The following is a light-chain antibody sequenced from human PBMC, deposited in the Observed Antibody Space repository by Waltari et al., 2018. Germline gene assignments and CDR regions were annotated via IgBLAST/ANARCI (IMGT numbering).Light chain of an antibody. CDR3: ATWDDSLNGQVV. CDR1: SSNIGRNT. Sequence: QSVLTQPPSASGTPGQGVTISCSGSSSNIGRNTVSWYQQLTGTAPKLVVYFNNRRPAGVPDRFSGSKSGTSASLAIGGLQSEDEADYYCATWDDSLNGQVVFGGGTKLTVL. V-gene: IGLV1-44*01. J-gene: IGLJ2*01. CDR2: FNN.